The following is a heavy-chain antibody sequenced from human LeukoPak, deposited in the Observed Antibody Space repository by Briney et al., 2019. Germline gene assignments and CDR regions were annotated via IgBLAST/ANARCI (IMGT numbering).Heavy chain of an antibody. CDR2: ISDTGGRT. V-gene: IGHV3-23*01. D-gene: IGHD3-16*01. J-gene: IGHJ5*02. Sequence: GGSLRLSCTASGFSFRDSAVSWVRHSPGQGLKWVSSISDTGGRTYYADSVKGRFTITRDNSRKTVDLHMTSLSAGDTATYYCAKGGHDFDWRLALWGQGILVIVSS. CDR3: AKGGHDFDWRLAL. CDR1: GFSFRDSA.